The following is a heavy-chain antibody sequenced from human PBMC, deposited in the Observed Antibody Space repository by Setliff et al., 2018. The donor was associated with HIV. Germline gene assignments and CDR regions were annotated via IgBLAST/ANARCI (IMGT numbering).Heavy chain of an antibody. CDR1: GGSFSDYY. J-gene: IGHJ4*02. CDR2: VNRGRRT. D-gene: IGHD3-10*01. Sequence: SETLSLTCALYGGSFSDYYWSWIRQPPGMGLEWIGEVNRGRRTNYNSSLKSRVTISIDTSRNQFSLTVSSVTAADTAVYYCARHLWFYYVAESYGYFDYWGQGSLVTVSS. CDR3: ARHLWFYYVAESYGYFDY. V-gene: IGHV4-34*01.